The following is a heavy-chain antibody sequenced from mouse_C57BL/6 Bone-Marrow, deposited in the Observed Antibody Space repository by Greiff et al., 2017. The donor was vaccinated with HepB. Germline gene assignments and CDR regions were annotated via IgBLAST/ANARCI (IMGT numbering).Heavy chain of an antibody. CDR2: INPSSGYT. J-gene: IGHJ4*01. CDR3: ARGGFRGYAMDY. V-gene: IGHV1-4*01. CDR1: GYTFTSYT. Sequence: QVQLQQSGAELARPGASVKMSCKASGYTFTSYTMHWVKQRPGQGLEWIGYINPSSGYTKYNQKFKDKATLTADKSSSTAYMQLSSLTSEDSAVYYSARGGFRGYAMDYWGQGTSVTVSS.